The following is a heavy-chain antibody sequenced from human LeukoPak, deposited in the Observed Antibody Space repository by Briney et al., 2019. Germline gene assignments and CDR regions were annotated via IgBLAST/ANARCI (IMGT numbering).Heavy chain of an antibody. D-gene: IGHD3-10*01. V-gene: IGHV1-69*05. CDR2: IIPIFGTA. J-gene: IGHJ3*02. CDR3: ARELSLSNGAFDI. Sequence: SVRVSCKASGGTFSSYAISWVRQAPGQGLEWMGGIIPIFGTANYAQKFQGRVTITTDESTSTAYMELSSLRSEDTAVYYCARELSLSNGAFDIWGQGTMVTVSS. CDR1: GGTFSSYA.